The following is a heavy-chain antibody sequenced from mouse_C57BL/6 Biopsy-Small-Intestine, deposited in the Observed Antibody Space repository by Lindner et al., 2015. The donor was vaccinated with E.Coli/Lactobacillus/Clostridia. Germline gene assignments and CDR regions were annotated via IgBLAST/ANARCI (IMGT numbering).Heavy chain of an antibody. CDR2: INAGNGNT. J-gene: IGHJ4*01. CDR3: ARDYTSSWYRFDY. Sequence: SVKVSCKASGYTFTSYTIHWVRQAPGQRLEWMGWINAGNGNTKYSQKFQGRVTITRDTSASTAYMELSSLRSEDTAVYYCARDYTSSWYRFDYWGQGTLVTVSS. CDR1: GYTFTSYT. V-gene: IGHV1-84*02. D-gene: IGHD6-1*01.